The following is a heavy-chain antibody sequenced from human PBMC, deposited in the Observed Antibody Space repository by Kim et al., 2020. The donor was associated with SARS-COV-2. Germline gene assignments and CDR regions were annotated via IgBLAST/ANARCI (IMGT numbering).Heavy chain of an antibody. D-gene: IGHD3-10*01. CDR1: GFTFSSYG. J-gene: IGHJ6*02. CDR2: IWYDGSNK. V-gene: IGHV3-33*01. CDR3: ARGAYGSGSYFQRLYYYGMDV. Sequence: GGSLRLSCAASGFTFSSYGMHWVRQAPGKGLEWVAVIWYDGSNKYYADSVKGRFTISRDNSKNTLYLQMNSLRAEDTAVYYCARGAYGSGSYFQRLYYYGMDVWGQGTTVTVSS.